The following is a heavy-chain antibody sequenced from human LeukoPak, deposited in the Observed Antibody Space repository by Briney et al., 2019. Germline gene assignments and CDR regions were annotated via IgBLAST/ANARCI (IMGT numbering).Heavy chain of an antibody. V-gene: IGHV1-2*02. CDR1: GYKFTGYY. CDR2: INPNSGDS. J-gene: IGHJ4*02. Sequence: ASVKVSCKASGYKFTGYYMHWVRQAPGQGLEWMGWINPNSGDSHHAQKFQGRVTMTRDTSISTAYMELSRLRSDDTAVYYCAREMGGTVLTSSLDYWGQGTQVTVSS. CDR3: AREMGGTVLTSSLDY. D-gene: IGHD4/OR15-4a*01.